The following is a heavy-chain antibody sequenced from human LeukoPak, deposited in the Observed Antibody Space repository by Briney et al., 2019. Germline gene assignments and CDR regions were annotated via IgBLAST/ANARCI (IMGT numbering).Heavy chain of an antibody. Sequence: GGSLRLSCAASGLTSSRHVMSWVRQAPGKGLEWVSAISGTGGDTYYADSVKGRFTISRDNSKNTLYLQMNNLRAEDTAVYYCSLVPNYWGQGTLVTVSS. D-gene: IGHD6-13*01. V-gene: IGHV3-23*01. CDR1: GLTSSRHV. CDR3: SLVPNY. J-gene: IGHJ4*02. CDR2: ISGTGGDT.